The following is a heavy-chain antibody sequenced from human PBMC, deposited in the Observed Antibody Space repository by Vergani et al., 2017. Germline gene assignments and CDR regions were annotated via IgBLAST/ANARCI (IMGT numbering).Heavy chain of an antibody. J-gene: IGHJ4*02. CDR2: IYYSGST. CDR1: GGSISRNDYY. Sequence: QLQLQESGPGLVKPSETLSLTCSVSGGSISRNDYYWSWIRQPPGKGLEWIGYIYYSGSTNYNPSLKSRVTISVDTSKNQFSLKLSSVTAADTAVYYCANELELRYWGQGTLVTVSS. V-gene: IGHV4-61*08. D-gene: IGHD1-7*01. CDR3: ANELELRY.